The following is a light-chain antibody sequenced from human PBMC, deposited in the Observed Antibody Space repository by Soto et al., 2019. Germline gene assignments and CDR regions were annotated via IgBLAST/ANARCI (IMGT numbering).Light chain of an antibody. J-gene: IGKJ2*01. Sequence: ETVMTQSPATLSVSPGERATLSCRASQSVSSNLAWYQQKPGQAPRLLISGARTRATGIPARFSGSGSGTEFTLTISSLQSEDFAVYYCQQYKNWPPYTFGQGTKLEIK. V-gene: IGKV3-15*01. CDR3: QQYKNWPPYT. CDR1: QSVSSN. CDR2: GAR.